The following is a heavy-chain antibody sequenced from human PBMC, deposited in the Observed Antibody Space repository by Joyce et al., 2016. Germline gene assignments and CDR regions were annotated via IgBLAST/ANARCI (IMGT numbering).Heavy chain of an antibody. V-gene: IGHV3-7*05. J-gene: IGHJ3*02. D-gene: IGHD3-10*01. CDR2: MSPNGREQ. CDR1: EFTFSDYW. Sequence: QLEESGGGLVQPGGSLRLSCVASEFTFSDYWMSWVRQAPGKGLGWEAHMSPNGREQYYVDSVKGRFTITRDNAKNSLYLQMNSLRGDDTAVYHCARVSLVGAFDIWGQGTMVTVSS. CDR3: ARVSLVGAFDI.